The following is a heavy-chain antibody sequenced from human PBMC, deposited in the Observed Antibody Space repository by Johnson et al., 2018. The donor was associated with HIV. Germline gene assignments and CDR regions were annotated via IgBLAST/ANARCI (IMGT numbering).Heavy chain of an antibody. D-gene: IGHD3-22*01. J-gene: IGHJ3*02. CDR1: GFTFSSYA. CDR3: ARKDDTNAFDI. V-gene: IGHV3-30*14. CDR2: ISYDGSNK. Sequence: QVQLVESGGGVVQPGRSLRLSCAASGFTFSSYAMHWVRQAPGKGLEWVAVISYDGSNKYYADSVKGRFTISRDNSKNTLYLQMNSLRAEDTAVYYCARKDDTNAFDIWGQGTMVTVSS.